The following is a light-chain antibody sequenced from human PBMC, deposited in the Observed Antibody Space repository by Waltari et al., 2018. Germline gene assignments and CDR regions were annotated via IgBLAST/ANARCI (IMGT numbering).Light chain of an antibody. CDR1: QGIFTA. CDR3: QQFHTYPLT. J-gene: IGKJ4*01. CDR2: GAS. Sequence: QLTQSPSSLSASVGDRVTMSCRASQGIFTALAWYQQKPGKPPKLLIYGASTLESGVPSRFSDSGSGTDFTLTISSLQPDDFATYYCQQFHTYPLTFGGGTKVEI. V-gene: IGKV1-13*02.